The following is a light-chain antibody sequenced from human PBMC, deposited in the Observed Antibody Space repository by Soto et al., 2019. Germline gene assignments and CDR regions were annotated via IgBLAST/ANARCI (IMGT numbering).Light chain of an antibody. J-gene: IGKJ5*01. Sequence: DVVKTPTPRSLSVTPEPPACISCKSPQSLLLGDGKTYLYWYLQKSGQPPQLLIYEVSNRFSGVPDRFSGSRSGTDFTLKISRVEAEDVGVYYCMQSVQLPITFGQGTRLEIK. CDR2: EVS. CDR1: QSLLLGDGKTY. V-gene: IGKV2D-29*01. CDR3: MQSVQLPIT.